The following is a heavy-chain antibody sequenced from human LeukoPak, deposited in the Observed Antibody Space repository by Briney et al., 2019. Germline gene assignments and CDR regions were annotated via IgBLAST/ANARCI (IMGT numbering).Heavy chain of an antibody. CDR2: IYPSGDS. D-gene: IGHD3-22*01. CDR3: ARGYDRNGYQSRGFDY. V-gene: IGHV4-61*02. CDR1: GGSISSGSFY. Sequence: SESLSLTCTVSGGSISSGSFYWSWIRQTAGKGLEWIGRIYPSGDSQYSPSFRSRATISLDTRNQFSLKLSSVTAADTAVYFCARGYDRNGYQSRGFDYWGQGALVDVSS. J-gene: IGHJ4*02.